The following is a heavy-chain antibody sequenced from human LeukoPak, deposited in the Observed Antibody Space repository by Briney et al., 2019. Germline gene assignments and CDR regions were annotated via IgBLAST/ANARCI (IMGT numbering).Heavy chain of an antibody. CDR1: GFTFRSYS. D-gene: IGHD2-2*01. J-gene: IGHJ4*02. CDR3: ARELLGYCSSTSCTLGY. Sequence: PGGSLRLSCAASGFTFRSYSMNWVRQAPGKGLEWVSSISSSSSYIYYADSVKGRFTIPRDNAKNSLYLQMNSLRAEDTAVYYCARELLGYCSSTSCTLGYWGQGTLVTVSS. CDR2: ISSSSSYI. V-gene: IGHV3-21*01.